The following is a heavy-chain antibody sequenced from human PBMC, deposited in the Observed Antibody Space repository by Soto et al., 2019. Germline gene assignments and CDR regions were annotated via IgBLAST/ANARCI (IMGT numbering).Heavy chain of an antibody. CDR2: IYYSGST. Sequence: SETLSLTCTVSGGSISSYYWSWIRQPPGKGLEWIGYIYYSGSTNYNPSLKSRVTISVDTSKNQFSLKLSSVTAADTAVYYCARENDGSNENDAFNIWGQGTMVTVSS. D-gene: IGHD1-1*01. CDR3: ARENDGSNENDAFNI. V-gene: IGHV4-59*01. J-gene: IGHJ3*02. CDR1: GGSISSYY.